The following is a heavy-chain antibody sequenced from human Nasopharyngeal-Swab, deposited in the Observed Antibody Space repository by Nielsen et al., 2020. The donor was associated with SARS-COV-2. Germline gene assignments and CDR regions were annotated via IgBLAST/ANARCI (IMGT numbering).Heavy chain of an antibody. CDR2: ISWNSGSI. J-gene: IGHJ4*02. V-gene: IGHV3-9*01. CDR3: AKDIRAGDYDSGSSYDY. Sequence: SLKISCAASGFTFDDYAMHWVRQAPGKGLEWFSGISWNSGSIGYADSVKGRFTISRDNAKNSLYLQMNSLRAEDTALYYCAKDIRAGDYDSGSSYDYWGQGTLVTVSS. D-gene: IGHD3-10*01. CDR1: GFTFDDYA.